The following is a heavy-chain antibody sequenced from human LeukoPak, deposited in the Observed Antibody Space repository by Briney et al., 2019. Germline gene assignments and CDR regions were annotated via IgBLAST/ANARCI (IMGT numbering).Heavy chain of an antibody. J-gene: IGHJ4*02. D-gene: IGHD6-13*01. CDR3: ASPRHGSSWYSFDY. V-gene: IGHV4-39*01. Sequence: SSETLSLTCTVSGGSISSRSYYWGWIRQPPGKGLEWIGSIYYSGSTYYNPSLKSRVTISVDTSKNQFSLKLSSVTAADTAVYYCASPRHGSSWYSFDYWGQGTLVTVSS. CDR2: IYYSGST. CDR1: GGSISSRSYY.